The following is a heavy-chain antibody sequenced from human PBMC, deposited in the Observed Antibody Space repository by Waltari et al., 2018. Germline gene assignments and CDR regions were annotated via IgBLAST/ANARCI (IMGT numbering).Heavy chain of an antibody. Sequence: QVQLVQSGAEVKKPGASVKVSCKVSGYTLTELSMHWVRQAPGKGLEWMGGFDPEDGETIYAQKFKGRVTMTEDTSTDTAYMELSSLRAEDTAVYYCATGYLALQTRRSFDYWGQGTLVTVSS. CDR1: GYTLTELS. J-gene: IGHJ4*02. V-gene: IGHV1-24*01. D-gene: IGHD3-22*01. CDR2: FDPEDGET. CDR3: ATGYLALQTRRSFDY.